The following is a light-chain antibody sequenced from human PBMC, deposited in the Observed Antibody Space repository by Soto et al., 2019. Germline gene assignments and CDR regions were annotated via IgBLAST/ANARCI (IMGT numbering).Light chain of an antibody. V-gene: IGLV2-14*02. CDR1: SSDVGSYNL. CDR3: SSHTSGSTRV. Sequence: SVLTQPASVSGSPGQSITISCTGTSSDVGSYNLVSWYQQHPGKAPKLMIYEVSKRPSGVSNRFSGSKSGNTASLTISGLQPEDETDYYCSSHTSGSTRVFGSGTKVTVL. J-gene: IGLJ1*01. CDR2: EVS.